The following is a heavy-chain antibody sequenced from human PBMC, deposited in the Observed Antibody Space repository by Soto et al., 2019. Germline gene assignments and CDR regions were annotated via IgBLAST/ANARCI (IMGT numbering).Heavy chain of an antibody. Sequence: GGSLRLSCAASGFTFSSYSMNWVRQAPGKGLEWVSSISSSSSYIYYADSVKGRFTISRDNAKNSLYLQMNSLRAEDTAVYYCARVWCSGGSCGYYFDYWGQGTLVTVSS. CDR1: GFTFSSYS. D-gene: IGHD2-15*01. CDR2: ISSSSSYI. J-gene: IGHJ4*02. V-gene: IGHV3-21*01. CDR3: ARVWCSGGSCGYYFDY.